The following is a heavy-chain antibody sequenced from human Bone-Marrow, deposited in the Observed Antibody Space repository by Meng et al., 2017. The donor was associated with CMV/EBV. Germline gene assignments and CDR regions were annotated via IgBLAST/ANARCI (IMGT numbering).Heavy chain of an antibody. CDR2: IYWNDDK. J-gene: IGHJ4*02. CDR1: GFSLSTSGVG. CDR3: ANRHSGLYDSSGYYYGY. V-gene: IGHV2-5*01. D-gene: IGHD3-22*01. Sequence: SGPTLVKPTQTLTLTCTFSGFSLSTSGVGVGWIRQPPGKALEWLALIYWNDDKRYSPSLKSRLTITKDTSKNQVVLTMTNMDPVDTATYYCANRHSGLYDSSGYYYGYWGQGTLVTVSS.